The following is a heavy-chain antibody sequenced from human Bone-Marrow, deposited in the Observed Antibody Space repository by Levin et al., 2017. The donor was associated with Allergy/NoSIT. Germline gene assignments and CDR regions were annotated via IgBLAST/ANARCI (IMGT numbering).Heavy chain of an antibody. CDR3: ARHVGAAAGVRWFDP. CDR1: GYSFTSYW. V-gene: IGHV5-51*01. D-gene: IGHD6-13*01. CDR2: IYPGDSDT. Sequence: SGESLKISCKGSGYSFTSYWIGWVRQMPGKGLEWMGIIYPGDSDTRYSPSFQGQVTISADKSISTAYLQWSSLKASDTAMYYCARHVGAAAGVRWFDPWGQGTLVTVSS. J-gene: IGHJ5*02.